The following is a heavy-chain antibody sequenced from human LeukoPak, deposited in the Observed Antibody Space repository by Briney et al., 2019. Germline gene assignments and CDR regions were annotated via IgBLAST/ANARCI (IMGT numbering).Heavy chain of an antibody. V-gene: IGHV4-59*01. CDR1: GGSFSGYY. CDR2: IYYSGST. J-gene: IGHJ4*02. D-gene: IGHD3-22*01. Sequence: SETLSLTCAVYGGSFSGYYWSWIRQPPGKGLEWIGYIYYSGSTNYNPSLKSRVTISVDTSKNQFPLKLSSVTAADTAVYYCAREGPKAYDSSGYYSDWGQGTLVTVSS. CDR3: AREGPKAYDSSGYYSD.